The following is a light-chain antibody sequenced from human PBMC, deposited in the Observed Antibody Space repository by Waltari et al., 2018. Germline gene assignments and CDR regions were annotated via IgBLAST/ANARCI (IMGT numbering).Light chain of an antibody. Sequence: DIVMTQSPDSLAVSLGERATFTCKASQSVLYSSNNKNYLAWYQQKPGQPPKPLIYGASTRESGVPDRFSGSGSGTDFTLTISSLQAEDVAVYYCQQYLTSSWTFGQGTKVEIK. CDR1: QSVLYSSNNKNY. J-gene: IGKJ1*01. CDR2: GAS. CDR3: QQYLTSSWT. V-gene: IGKV4-1*01.